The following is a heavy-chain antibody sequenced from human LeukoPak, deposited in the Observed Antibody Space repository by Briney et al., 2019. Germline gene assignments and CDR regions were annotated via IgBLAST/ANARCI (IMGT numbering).Heavy chain of an antibody. Sequence: PSGTLSLTCTVSGGSISSYYWSWIRQPPGKGLEWIGYIYYSGSTNYNPSLKSRVTISVDTSKNQFSLKLSSVTAADTAVYYCARESTDYDSSPRDAFDIWGQGTMVTVSS. D-gene: IGHD3-22*01. V-gene: IGHV4-59*01. CDR2: IYYSGST. CDR1: GGSISSYY. J-gene: IGHJ3*02. CDR3: ARESTDYDSSPRDAFDI.